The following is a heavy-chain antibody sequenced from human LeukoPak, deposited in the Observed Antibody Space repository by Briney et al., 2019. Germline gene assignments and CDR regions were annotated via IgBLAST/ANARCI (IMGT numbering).Heavy chain of an antibody. CDR1: GFTFRRYR. CDR2: ISSGSDYI. V-gene: IGHV3-21*01. D-gene: IGHD1-26*01. CDR3: SRDLSLGARQGFDY. J-gene: IGHJ4*02. Sequence: GGSLRLSCTASGFTFRRYRFNWVRQAPGKGLEWVSTISSGSDYIYYADSVWGRFTISRDKAEGSLYLQMNSLRAEDTAVYYCSRDLSLGARQGFDYWGRGTLVTVSS.